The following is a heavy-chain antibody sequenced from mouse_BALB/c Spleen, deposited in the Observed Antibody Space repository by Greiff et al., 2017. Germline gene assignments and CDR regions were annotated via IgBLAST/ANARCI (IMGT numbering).Heavy chain of an antibody. J-gene: IGHJ3*01. Sequence: EVKLMESGPGLVKPSQSLSLTCTVTGYSITSDYAWNWIRQFPGNKLEWMGYISYSGSTSHNPSLKSRISITRDTSKNQFFLQLNSVTTEDTATYYCARDGNFAWFAYWGQGTLVTVSA. CDR2: ISYSGST. CDR3: ARDGNFAWFAY. D-gene: IGHD2-1*01. CDR1: GYSITSDYA. V-gene: IGHV3-2*02.